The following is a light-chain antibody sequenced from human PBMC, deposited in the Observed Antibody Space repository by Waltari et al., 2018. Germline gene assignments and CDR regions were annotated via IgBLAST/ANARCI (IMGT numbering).Light chain of an antibody. CDR2: DVS. Sequence: QSALTQPRPVSGTPGQSVTIPCTGTRSDVGGYKYVSWYQQHPGKAPQLMIYDVSNRPSGVPDRFSGSKSGNTASLTISGLQADDEADYYCCSYAGSHWVFGGGTELTVL. J-gene: IGLJ3*02. V-gene: IGLV2-11*01. CDR3: CSYAGSHWV. CDR1: RSDVGGYKY.